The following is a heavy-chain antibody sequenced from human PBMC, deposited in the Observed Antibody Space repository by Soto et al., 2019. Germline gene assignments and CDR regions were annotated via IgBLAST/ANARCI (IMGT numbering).Heavy chain of an antibody. CDR1: GYTFTGYY. CDR2: INPNSGGT. Sequence: ASGKVSCKASGYTFTGYYIHWVRRAPGQGLECMGWINPNSGGTNYAQKFQGRVTMTRDTSISTAYMELSRLRSDDTAVYYCARALAAAGFNWFDPWGQGTLVTVSS. D-gene: IGHD6-13*01. V-gene: IGHV1-2*02. J-gene: IGHJ5*02. CDR3: ARALAAAGFNWFDP.